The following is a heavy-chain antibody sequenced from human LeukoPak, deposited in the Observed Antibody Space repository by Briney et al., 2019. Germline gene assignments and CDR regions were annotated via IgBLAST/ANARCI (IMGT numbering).Heavy chain of an antibody. J-gene: IGHJ5*02. CDR2: IYPGDSDT. CDR3: ARLGITGTTGYYNWFDP. V-gene: IGHV5-51*01. Sequence: GESLKISCKASGYTFTNYWIGWVRQMPGKGLEWMGTIYPGDSDTRYSPSFQGQVTISADKSISTAYLQWSSLKASDTAMYYCARLGITGTTGYYNWFDPWGQGTLVTVSS. D-gene: IGHD1-7*01. CDR1: GYTFTNYW.